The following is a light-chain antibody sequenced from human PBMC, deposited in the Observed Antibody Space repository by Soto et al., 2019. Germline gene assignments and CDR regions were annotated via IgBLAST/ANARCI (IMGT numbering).Light chain of an antibody. Sequence: EIALTQSPVTLSLSPGERATLSCRASQSVSNNYLAWYQQKPGQAPRLLIYGASNRATGIPDRFSGSVSGTDFTLTISRLEPEDFAVYYCQQYGSSGTFGQGTKVDIK. CDR1: QSVSNNY. V-gene: IGKV3-20*01. J-gene: IGKJ1*01. CDR2: GAS. CDR3: QQYGSSGT.